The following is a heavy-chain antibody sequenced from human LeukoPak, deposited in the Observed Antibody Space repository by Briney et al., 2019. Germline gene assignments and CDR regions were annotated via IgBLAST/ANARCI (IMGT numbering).Heavy chain of an antibody. D-gene: IGHD4-17*01. J-gene: IGHJ4*02. V-gene: IGHV3-30*02. CDR3: AGENPYGDYSPYYFDY. Sequence: QPGGSLRLSCAASGFTFSSYGMHWVRQAPGKGLEWVAFIRYDGNNKYYADSVKGRFTISRDNSKNTLYLQMNSLRAEDTAVYYCAGENPYGDYSPYYFDYWGQGTLVTVSS. CDR2: IRYDGNNK. CDR1: GFTFSSYG.